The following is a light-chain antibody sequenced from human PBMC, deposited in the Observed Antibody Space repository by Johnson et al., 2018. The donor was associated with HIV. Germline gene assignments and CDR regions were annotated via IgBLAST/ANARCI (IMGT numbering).Light chain of an antibody. CDR2: DNN. J-gene: IGLJ1*01. CDR1: SSNIGNNY. V-gene: IGLV1-51*01. CDR3: GTWDSSLSAVYV. Sequence: QSVLTQPPSVSAAPGQKVTISCSGSSSNIGNNYVSWYQQLPGTAPKLLIYDNNKRPSGIPDRFSGSKSGTSATLGITGLQTGDEADYYCGTWDSSLSAVYVFGTVTKGTVL.